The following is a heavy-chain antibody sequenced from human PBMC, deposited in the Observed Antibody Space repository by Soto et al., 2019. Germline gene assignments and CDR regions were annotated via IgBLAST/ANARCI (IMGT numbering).Heavy chain of an antibody. D-gene: IGHD6-6*01. V-gene: IGHV3-23*01. CDR3: AKDPYSIAAYYFDY. CDR1: GFNFSAYG. J-gene: IGHJ4*02. Sequence: AGGSLRLSCTASGFNFSAYGMHWVRQAPGKGLEWVSAISGSGGSTYYADSVKGRFTISRDNSKNTLYLQMNSLRAEDTAVYYCAKDPYSIAAYYFDYWGQGTLVTVSS. CDR2: ISGSGGST.